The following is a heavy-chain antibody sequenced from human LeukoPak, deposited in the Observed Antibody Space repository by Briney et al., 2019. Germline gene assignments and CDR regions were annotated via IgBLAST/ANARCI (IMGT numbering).Heavy chain of an antibody. J-gene: IGHJ4*02. CDR1: GFTFSSYS. Sequence: PGGSLRLSCAASGFTFSSYSMNWVRQAPGKGLEWVSYISSSSSTIYYADSVKGRFTISRDNAKNSLYLQMNSLRAEDTAVYYCARVGGSGSYVYWGQGTLVTVSS. CDR2: ISSSSSTI. CDR3: ARVGGSGSYVY. V-gene: IGHV3-48*04. D-gene: IGHD1-26*01.